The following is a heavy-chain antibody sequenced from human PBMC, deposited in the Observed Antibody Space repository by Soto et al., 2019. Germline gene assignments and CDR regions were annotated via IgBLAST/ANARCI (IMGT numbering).Heavy chain of an antibody. D-gene: IGHD6-19*01. V-gene: IGHV4-59*08. CDR1: GVSISNSNTY. J-gene: IGHJ4*02. CDR3: ARGGGSYSSGWYYDS. CDR2: VYYRGST. Sequence: QVQLQESGPGLVKPSETMSLTCTVAGVSISNSNTYWNWVRQPPGKGLEWIGFVYYRGSTKYNPSLESRVTISVDASRNQLSLEWTSVTATDTAVYYCARGGGSYSSGWYYDSWGQGTLVTVSS.